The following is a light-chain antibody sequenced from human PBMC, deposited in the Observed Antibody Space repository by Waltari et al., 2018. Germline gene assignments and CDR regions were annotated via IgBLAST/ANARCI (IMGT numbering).Light chain of an antibody. CDR3: YQHSSGYS. CDR2: CAS. Sequence: VILTQSPATLSLSPGERATLSCRASQSVSSYLAWYQQKPGQAPRLLIYCASSRATGIPDRFSGSGSGTDFTRTISSLEPEDVGVYHCYQHSSGYSFGQGTKVEIK. J-gene: IGKJ2*03. CDR1: QSVSSY. V-gene: IGKV3-11*01.